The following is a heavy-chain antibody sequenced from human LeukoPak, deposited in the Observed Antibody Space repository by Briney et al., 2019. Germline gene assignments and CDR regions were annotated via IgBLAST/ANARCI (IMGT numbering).Heavy chain of an antibody. Sequence: ASVKVSCKASGYTFTSYDINWARQATGQGLEWMGWMNPNSGNTGYAQKFQGRVTMTRDTSISTAYMELSSLRSEDTAVYYCARVPTPSLNWFDPWGQGTLVTVSS. J-gene: IGHJ5*02. CDR1: GYTFTSYD. CDR3: ARVPTPSLNWFDP. V-gene: IGHV1-8*01. CDR2: MNPNSGNT.